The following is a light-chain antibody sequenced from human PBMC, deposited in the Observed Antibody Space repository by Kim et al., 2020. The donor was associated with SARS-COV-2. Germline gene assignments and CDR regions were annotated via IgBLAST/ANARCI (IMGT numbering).Light chain of an antibody. CDR2: RDS. CDR1: SSNIGGNT. J-gene: IGLJ2*01. V-gene: IGLV1-44*01. CDR3: AAWDDSLNGVV. Sequence: ELTQPPSASATPGQWVTISCSGSSSNIGGNTVHWYQQVPGTAPKLLIYRDSQRPSGVPDRFSGSKSGTSASLAISGLQSEDESDYYCAAWDDSLNGVVFGGGTKVTVL.